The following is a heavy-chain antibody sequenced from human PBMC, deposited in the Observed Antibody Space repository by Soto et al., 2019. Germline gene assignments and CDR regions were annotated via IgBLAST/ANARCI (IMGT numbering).Heavy chain of an antibody. CDR3: ARKISGRARAFDI. D-gene: IGHD3-10*01. Sequence: PSETLSLTCTVSGGSISSYYWSWIRQPPGKGLEWIGYIYYSGSTNYNPSLKSRVTISVDTSKNQFSLKLSSVTAADTAVYYCARKISGRARAFDIWGQGTMVTVSS. J-gene: IGHJ3*02. V-gene: IGHV4-59*08. CDR1: GGSISSYY. CDR2: IYYSGST.